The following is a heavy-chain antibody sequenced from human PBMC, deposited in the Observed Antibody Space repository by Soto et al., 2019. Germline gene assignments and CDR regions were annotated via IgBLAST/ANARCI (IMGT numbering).Heavy chain of an antibody. CDR2: IYYSGST. CDR1: GGSISSSSYY. V-gene: IGHV4-39*01. J-gene: IGHJ4*02. Sequence: SETLSLTCTVSGGSISSSSYYWGWIRQPPGKGLEWIGSIYYSGSTYYNPSLKSRLTISVDTSKNQFYLKLSSVTAADTAVYYCARQRRLGELSLYYFDYWGQGTLVTVSS. CDR3: ARQRRLGELSLYYFDY. D-gene: IGHD3-16*02.